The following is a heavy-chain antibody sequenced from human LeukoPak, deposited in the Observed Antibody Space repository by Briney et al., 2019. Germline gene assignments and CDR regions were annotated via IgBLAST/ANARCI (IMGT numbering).Heavy chain of an antibody. CDR2: MNPNRGNT. J-gene: IGHJ4*02. CDR1: GYTFTSYD. Sequence: ASVKVSCKASGYTFTSYDINWVRQATGQGLEWMGWMNPNRGNTGYAQKFQGRVTITRNTSISTAYMELSSLRSEDTAVYYCARGRVPAAIQDYWGQGTLVTVSS. CDR3: ARGRVPAAIQDY. V-gene: IGHV1-8*03. D-gene: IGHD2-2*01.